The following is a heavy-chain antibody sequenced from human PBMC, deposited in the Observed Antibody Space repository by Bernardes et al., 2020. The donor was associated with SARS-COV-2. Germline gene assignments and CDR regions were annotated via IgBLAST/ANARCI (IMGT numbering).Heavy chain of an antibody. V-gene: IGHV3-23*01. CDR2: ST. CDR3: AKGYCSSTSCYTGIYYYYYMDV. D-gene: IGHD2-2*02. J-gene: IGHJ6*03. Sequence: STYYADSVKGRFTISRDNSKNTLYLQMNSLRAEDTAVYYCAKGYCSSTSCYTGIYYYYYMDVWGKGTTVTVSS.